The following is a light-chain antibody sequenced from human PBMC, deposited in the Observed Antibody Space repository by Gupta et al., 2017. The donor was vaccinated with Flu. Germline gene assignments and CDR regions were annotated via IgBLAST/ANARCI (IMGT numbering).Light chain of an antibody. Sequence: QSALTPPASVSGSPGQSVTISRAGASSDVGNHNFVCWYQQHPGRAPKLVIYEDTKRPSGISNRCSGSKSDRTASLTISGLQAEDEADYYCSSYAGSWVFGGGTKLTVL. CDR1: SSDVGNHNF. CDR2: EDT. CDR3: SSYAGSWV. V-gene: IGLV2-23*01. J-gene: IGLJ3*02.